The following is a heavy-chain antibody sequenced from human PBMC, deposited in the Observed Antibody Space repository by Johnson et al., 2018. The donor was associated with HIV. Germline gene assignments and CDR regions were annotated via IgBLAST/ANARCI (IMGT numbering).Heavy chain of an antibody. CDR1: GFTFSDHY. CDR2: ISSSGSTI. D-gene: IGHD4-17*01. Sequence: QLVESGGGLVKPGGSLRLSCAGSGFTFSDHYMSWVRQAPGKGLEWVSYISSSGSTIYYADSVKGRFTIYRDNAKNSLYLQMNSLRGEDSAVYYCAREVAGDYGDSPGAFDIWGQGTMVTVSS. CDR3: AREVAGDYGDSPGAFDI. V-gene: IGHV3-11*04. J-gene: IGHJ3*02.